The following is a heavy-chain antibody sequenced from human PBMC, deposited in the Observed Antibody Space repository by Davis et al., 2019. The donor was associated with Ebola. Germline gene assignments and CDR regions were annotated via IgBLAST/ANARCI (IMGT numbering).Heavy chain of an antibody. D-gene: IGHD3-10*01. V-gene: IGHV3-74*01. CDR2: INSDGTTT. CDR3: ARVLWFGELLYIDAFDI. CDR1: GFTFNSYW. Sequence: GESLKISCAASGFTFNSYWMHWVRQASGKGLVGVSHINSDGTTTTYADSVKGRFTISRDNAKNSLYLQMNSLRAEDTAVYYCARVLWFGELLYIDAFDIWGQGTMVTVSS. J-gene: IGHJ3*02.